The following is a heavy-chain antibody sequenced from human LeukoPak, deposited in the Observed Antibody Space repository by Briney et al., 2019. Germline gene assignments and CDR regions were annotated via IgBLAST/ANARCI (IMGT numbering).Heavy chain of an antibody. V-gene: IGHV4-4*09. D-gene: IGHD3-10*01. CDR1: GGSISSYY. Sequence: SETLSLTCTASGGSISSYYWSWIRQPPGKGLEWIGYIYTSGSTNYNPSLKSRVTISVDTSKNQFYLKLSSVTAADTAVYYCARHPHYGSGSPHNDYWGQGTLVTVSS. J-gene: IGHJ4*02. CDR3: ARHPHYGSGSPHNDY. CDR2: IYTSGST.